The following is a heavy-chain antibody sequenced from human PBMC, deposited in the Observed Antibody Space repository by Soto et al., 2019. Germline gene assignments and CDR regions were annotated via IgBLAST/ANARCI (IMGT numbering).Heavy chain of an antibody. CDR1: GFTFSSYA. CDR2: ISYDGSNK. V-gene: IGHV3-30-3*01. J-gene: IGHJ4*02. D-gene: IGHD3-22*01. CDR3: ARSNRYYYDSSGYYTSFDY. Sequence: AGGSLRLSCAASGFTFSSYAMHWVRQAPGKGLEWVAVISYDGSNKYYADSVKGRFTISRDNSKNTLYLQMNSLRAEDTAVYYCARSNRYYYDSSGYYTSFDYWGQGTLVTVSS.